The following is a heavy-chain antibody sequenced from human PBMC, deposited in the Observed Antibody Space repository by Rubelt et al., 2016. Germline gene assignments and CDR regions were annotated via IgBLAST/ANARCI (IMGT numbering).Heavy chain of an antibody. V-gene: IGHV3-30-3*01. CDR2: ISDDGNNK. Sequence: VELVESGGGLVQPGGSLRLSCAASGFTFSTYAKHWVRQAPGKGLEWVAVISDDGNNKYYTDSVKGRFTISRDNSKNTLYLQRNSLRAEETALYYCARGGGSRGGPFDYWGQGTLVTVSS. J-gene: IGHJ4*02. D-gene: IGHD3-10*01. CDR1: GFTFSTYA. CDR3: ARGGGSRGGPFDY.